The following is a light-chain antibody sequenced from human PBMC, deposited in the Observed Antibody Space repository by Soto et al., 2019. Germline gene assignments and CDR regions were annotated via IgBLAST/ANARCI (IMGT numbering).Light chain of an antibody. CDR2: AAS. J-gene: IGKJ4*01. V-gene: IGKV1-39*01. CDR3: QQSYSTPTT. Sequence: DIQMTQSPSSLSASVGDRVTITCRASQSISSYLNWYQQKPGKAPKLRIYAASSLQSGVPSRFRGSGSGTDVTLTISSLQPEDFATYYCQQSYSTPTTFGGGTKVDIK. CDR1: QSISSY.